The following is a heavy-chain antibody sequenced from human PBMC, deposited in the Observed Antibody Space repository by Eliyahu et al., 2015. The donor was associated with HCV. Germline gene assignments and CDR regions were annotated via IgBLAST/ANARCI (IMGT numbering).Heavy chain of an antibody. V-gene: IGHV1-69*01. D-gene: IGHD3-22*01. Sequence: QVQLVQSGAEVXKPGSSVXVSCKASGGTFSSXASNWVRQAPGQGLXWMGGIIPIFGTANYAKKFQGRVTITADESTSTAYMELSSLRSEDTAVYYCARFPSTYYYDSSGYPDAFDIWGQGTMVTVSS. J-gene: IGHJ3*02. CDR1: GGTFSSXA. CDR2: IIPIFGTA. CDR3: ARFPSTYYYDSSGYPDAFDI.